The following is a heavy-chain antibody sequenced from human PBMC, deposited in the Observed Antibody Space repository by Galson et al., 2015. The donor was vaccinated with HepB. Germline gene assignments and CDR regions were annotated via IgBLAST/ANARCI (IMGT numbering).Heavy chain of an antibody. CDR3: ARGVGYGDYAAPFDY. J-gene: IGHJ4*02. V-gene: IGHV1-69*02. D-gene: IGHD4-17*01. Sequence: SVKVSCKASGGTFSSYTISWVRQAPGQGLEWMGRIIPILGIANYAQKFQGRVTITADKSTSTAYMELSSLRSEDTAVYYCARGVGYGDYAAPFDYWGQGTLVTVSS. CDR1: GGTFSSYT. CDR2: IIPILGIA.